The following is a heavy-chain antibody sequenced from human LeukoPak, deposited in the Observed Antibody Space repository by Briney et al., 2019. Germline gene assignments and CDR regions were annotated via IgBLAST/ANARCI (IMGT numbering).Heavy chain of an antibody. CDR3: AREGQWLVKGWFDP. D-gene: IGHD6-19*01. J-gene: IGHJ5*02. CDR1: GGTFSSYA. V-gene: IGHV1-69*06. CDR2: IIPIFGTA. Sequence: SVKVSCKASGGTFSSYAISWVRQAPGQGLEWMGGIIPIFGTANYAQKFQGRVTITADKSTSTAYMELSSLRSGDTAVYYCAREGQWLVKGWFDPWGQGTLVTVSS.